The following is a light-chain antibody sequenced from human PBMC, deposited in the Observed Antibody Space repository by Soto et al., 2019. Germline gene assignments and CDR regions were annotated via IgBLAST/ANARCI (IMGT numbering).Light chain of an antibody. Sequence: DIQMTQSPSTLSAFVGDRVTITCRASQSGSNWVAWYQQKPGKAPRLLISKASTLESGVPSRFSGSGSGTEFTLSISGLQPEGFATDYCQQYRSASTFGQGTKLEIK. J-gene: IGKJ2*02. CDR1: QSGSNW. V-gene: IGKV1-5*03. CDR3: QQYRSAST. CDR2: KAS.